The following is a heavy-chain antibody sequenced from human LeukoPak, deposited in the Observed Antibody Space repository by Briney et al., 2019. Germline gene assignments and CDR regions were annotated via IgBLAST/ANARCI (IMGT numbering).Heavy chain of an antibody. V-gene: IGHV3-11*01. CDR2: ISSSGSTI. J-gene: IGHJ4*02. CDR1: GFTFSGHF. D-gene: IGHD5-12*01. CDR3: ARGRGNTGYDQRVIDY. Sequence: GGSLRLSCAASGFTFSGHFMSWIRQAPGKGLEWVSYISSSGSTIYDADSVKGRFTISRDNAKNSLFLQMNSLRVEDTAVYYCARGRGNTGYDQRVIDYWGQGTLVTVSS.